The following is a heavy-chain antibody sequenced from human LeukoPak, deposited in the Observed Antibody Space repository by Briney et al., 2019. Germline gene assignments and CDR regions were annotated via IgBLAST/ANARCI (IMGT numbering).Heavy chain of an antibody. CDR3: AIDPNWGTHS. Sequence: GGSLRLSCAASGFTFSTYTMYWVRHPPGKRLEWVSIIGNNGGGIHYADSVKGRFTISRDNFKNALYLQMNSLRVEDTAVYYCAIDPNWGTHSWGQGVLVTVSS. CDR2: IGNNGGGI. J-gene: IGHJ4*02. D-gene: IGHD7-27*01. V-gene: IGHV3-23*01. CDR1: GFTFSTYT.